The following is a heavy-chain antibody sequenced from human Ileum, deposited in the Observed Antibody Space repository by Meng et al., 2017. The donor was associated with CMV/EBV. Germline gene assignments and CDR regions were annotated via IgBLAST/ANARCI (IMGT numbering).Heavy chain of an antibody. CDR1: GDSVSSKSVT. J-gene: IGHJ4*02. V-gene: IGHV6-1*01. CDR2: TYYRSKWYN. CDR3: ARNIFEDQMLPFDY. D-gene: IGHD2-2*01. Sequence: QQSGPGLVKPPPTPSLTLAISGDSVSSKSVTWNWIRQSPSRGLEWLGRTYYRSKWYNDYAVSVKSRITINPDTSRNHFFLQLSSVSPEDTAVYYCARNIFEDQMLPFDYWGQGTLVTVSS.